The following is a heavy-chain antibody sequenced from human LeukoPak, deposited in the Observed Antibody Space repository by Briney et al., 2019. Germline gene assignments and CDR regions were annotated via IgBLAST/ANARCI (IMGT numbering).Heavy chain of an antibody. D-gene: IGHD3-10*01. CDR3: ARAGGPLTLWFGVFDY. CDR1: GGSISSYY. Sequence: SETLSLTCTVSGGSISSYYWSWIRQPPGKGLEWIGYIYYSGSTNYNPSLKSRVTISVDTSKNQFSLKLSSVTAADTAVYYCARAGGPLTLWFGVFDYWGQGTLVTVSS. J-gene: IGHJ4*02. CDR2: IYYSGST. V-gene: IGHV4-59*01.